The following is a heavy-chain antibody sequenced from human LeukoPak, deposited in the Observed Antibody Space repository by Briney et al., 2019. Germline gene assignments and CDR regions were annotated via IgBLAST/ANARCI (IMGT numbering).Heavy chain of an antibody. Sequence: ASVKVSCKVSGYTLTELSMHWVRQAPGKGLEWMGDFDPEDGETIYAQKFQGRVTMTRNTSISTAYMELSSLRSEDTAVYYCARVPVVLWSGSDAAFDIWGQGTMVTVSS. D-gene: IGHD3-3*01. CDR2: FDPEDGET. CDR3: ARVPVVLWSGSDAAFDI. CDR1: GYTLTELS. V-gene: IGHV1-24*01. J-gene: IGHJ3*02.